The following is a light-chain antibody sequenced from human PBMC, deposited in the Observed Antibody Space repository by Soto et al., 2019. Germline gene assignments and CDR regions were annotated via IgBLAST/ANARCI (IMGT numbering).Light chain of an antibody. CDR2: DAS. Sequence: EIVMTQSPATLSVSPGERATLSCRASQSISTNLAWYQQKPGQAPRLLIYDASTRATGIPARFSGSGSGTEFTLSVSSLQSEDFAVYYCHQYNNWPPWTFGQGTKLEIK. J-gene: IGKJ2*02. V-gene: IGKV3-15*01. CDR1: QSISTN. CDR3: HQYNNWPPWT.